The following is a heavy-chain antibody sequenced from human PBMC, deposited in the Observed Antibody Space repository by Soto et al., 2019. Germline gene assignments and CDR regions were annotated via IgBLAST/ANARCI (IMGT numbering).Heavy chain of an antibody. CDR3: ARDLENDYVWGSYRYTGALRGWFDP. D-gene: IGHD3-16*02. Sequence: SVKLSCKASGGTFSSYAITWVRQAPGQGLEWMGGIIPIFGTANYAQKFQGRVTITADESTSTAYMELSSLRSEDTAVYYCARDLENDYVWGSYRYTGALRGWFDPWGQGTLVTVSS. CDR2: IIPIFGTA. CDR1: GGTFSSYA. J-gene: IGHJ5*02. V-gene: IGHV1-69*13.